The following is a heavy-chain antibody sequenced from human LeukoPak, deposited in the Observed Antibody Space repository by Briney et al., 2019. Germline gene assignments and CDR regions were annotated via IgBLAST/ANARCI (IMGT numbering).Heavy chain of an antibody. V-gene: IGHV4-4*07. J-gene: IGHJ6*04. CDR2: IYSSGST. CDR1: GGSITSYY. D-gene: IGHD1-26*01. CDR3: ARPSLGGAMDV. Sequence: SETLSLTCTVSGGSITSYYWNWIRQPAGKGLEWIGRIYSSGSTDYNPSLTSRVTITVATYKNQFSLNLSSVTAADSAVYYCARPSLGGAMDVWGKGTTVTVSS.